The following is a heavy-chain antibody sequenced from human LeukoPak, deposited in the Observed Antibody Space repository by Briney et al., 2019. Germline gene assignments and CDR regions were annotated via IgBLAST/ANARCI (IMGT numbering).Heavy chain of an antibody. D-gene: IGHD6-13*01. J-gene: IGHJ6*02. Sequence: GRSLRLSCAASGFTFDDYAMHWVRQAPGKGLEWVSGISWNSGSIGYADSVKGRFTISRDNAKNSLYLQMNSLRAEDTALYYCAKDRGAPSSWYRKSPLPNGMDVWGQGTTVTVSS. V-gene: IGHV3-9*01. CDR3: AKDRGAPSSWYRKSPLPNGMDV. CDR1: GFTFDDYA. CDR2: ISWNSGSI.